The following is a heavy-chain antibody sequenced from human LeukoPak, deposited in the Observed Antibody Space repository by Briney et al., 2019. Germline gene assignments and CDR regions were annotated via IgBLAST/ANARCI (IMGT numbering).Heavy chain of an antibody. V-gene: IGHV4-34*01. CDR3: ATSYDSSGYEDY. J-gene: IGHJ4*02. D-gene: IGHD3-22*01. Sequence: SETLSLTCAVYGGSFSGYYWSWIRQPPGKGLEWIGEINHSGSTNYNPSLKSRVTISVDTSKNQFSLKLSSVTAADTAVYYCATSYDSSGYEDYWGQGTLVTVSS. CDR2: INHSGST. CDR1: GGSFSGYY.